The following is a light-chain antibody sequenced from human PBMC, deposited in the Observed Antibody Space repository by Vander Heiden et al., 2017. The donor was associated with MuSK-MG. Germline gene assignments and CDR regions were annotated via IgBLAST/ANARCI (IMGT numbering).Light chain of an antibody. CDR3: CSYAGSVV. Sequence: QSALTQPASLSGSPGQSLTIACAGTSSDIGNFNLVSWYQQHPGKGPKLRIYEVTRRPSGVSDRFSGSKSGNTASLTISRLQTEDEADYYCCSYAGSVVFGGGTKLTVL. J-gene: IGLJ2*01. V-gene: IGLV2-23*02. CDR1: SSDIGNFNL. CDR2: EVT.